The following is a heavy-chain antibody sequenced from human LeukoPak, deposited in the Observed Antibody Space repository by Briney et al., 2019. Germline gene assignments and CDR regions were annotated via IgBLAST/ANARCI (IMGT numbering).Heavy chain of an antibody. V-gene: IGHV1-69*13. CDR1: GGTFSSYA. D-gene: IGHD2-15*01. CDR2: IIPIFGTA. CDR3: ASDIVHARGDFDY. Sequence: GASVKVSCKSSGGTFSSYAISWVRQAPGQGLEWMGGIIPIFGTANYAQKFQGRVTITADESTSTAYMELSSLRSEDTAVYYCASDIVHARGDFDYWGQGTLVTVSS. J-gene: IGHJ4*02.